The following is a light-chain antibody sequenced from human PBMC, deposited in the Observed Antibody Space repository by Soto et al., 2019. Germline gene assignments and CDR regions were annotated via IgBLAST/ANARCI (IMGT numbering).Light chain of an antibody. CDR2: DNN. V-gene: IGLV1-51*01. CDR1: SSNIGINY. Sequence: QSVLTQPPSVSAAPGQMVTISCSGSSSNIGINYVSWYQQLPGTAPKLLIYDNNKRPSGIPDRFSGSKSGTSATLGITGLQTGDDADYYCGTWDSSLSAGVFGGGTKVTVL. J-gene: IGLJ3*02. CDR3: GTWDSSLSAGV.